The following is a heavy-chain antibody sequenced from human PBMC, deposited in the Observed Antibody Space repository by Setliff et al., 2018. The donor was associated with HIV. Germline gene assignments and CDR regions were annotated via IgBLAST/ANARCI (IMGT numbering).Heavy chain of an antibody. J-gene: IGHJ4*02. CDR1: GSSLNPYY. Sequence: SETLSLTCAVYGSSLNPYYWSWIRQPPGKGLECVGKISHTCSTSYSPSLESRVNISIDRSKNQVSLRLTSVTAADTAVDYCARGGAAVLPLDHWGQGSLVTVSS. D-gene: IGHD6-25*01. CDR3: ARGGAAVLPLDH. CDR2: ISHTCST. V-gene: IGHV4-34*01.